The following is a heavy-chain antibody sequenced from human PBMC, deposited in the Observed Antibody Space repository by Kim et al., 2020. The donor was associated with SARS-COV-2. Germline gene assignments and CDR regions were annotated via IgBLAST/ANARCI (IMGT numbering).Heavy chain of an antibody. J-gene: IGHJ4*02. CDR2: T. D-gene: IGHD4-4*01. CDR3: ARGPNYSPFDY. Sequence: TYYGEPVRSRFTIYGNNGKNSVFLQRNSLRAEDTAVYYCARGPNYSPFDYWGQGTLVTVSS. V-gene: IGHV3-48*03.